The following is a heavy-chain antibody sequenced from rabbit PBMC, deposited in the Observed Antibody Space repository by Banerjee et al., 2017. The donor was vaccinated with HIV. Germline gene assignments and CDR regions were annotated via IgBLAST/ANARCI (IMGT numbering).Heavy chain of an antibody. CDR2: IDAGSSDNI. Sequence: QEQLEESGGDLVKPEGSLTLTCTASGFSFSSSYWISWVRQAPGKGLEWIACIDAGSSDNIYYASWAKGRFTISKTSSTTVTLQMNSLTAADTATYFCAREGTGRGYDFVFWGPGTLVTVS. CDR1: GFSFSSSYW. D-gene: IGHD8-1*01. CDR3: AREGTGRGYDFVF. V-gene: IGHV1S45*01. J-gene: IGHJ4*01.